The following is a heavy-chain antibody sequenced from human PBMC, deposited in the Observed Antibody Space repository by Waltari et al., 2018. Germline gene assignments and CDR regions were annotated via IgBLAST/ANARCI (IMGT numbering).Heavy chain of an antibody. CDR2: IWYDRSNK. V-gene: IGHV3-33*01. J-gene: IGHJ4*02. CDR3: ARGSPTVPTPGYFDY. CDR1: GFTFSSYG. Sequence: QVQLVESGGGVVKPGRSLSLSCAASGFTFSSYGMHWVRQAPGKGLEWVAVIWYDRSNKYYAGSVKGRFTISRDKSKNTLYLQMNSLRAEDTAVYYCARGSPTVPTPGYFDYWGQGTLVTVSS. D-gene: IGHD4-17*01.